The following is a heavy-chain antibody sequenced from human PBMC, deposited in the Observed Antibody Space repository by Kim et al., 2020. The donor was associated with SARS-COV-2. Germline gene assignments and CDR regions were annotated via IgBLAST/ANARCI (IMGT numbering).Heavy chain of an antibody. V-gene: IGHV3-66*01. CDR2: T. J-gene: IGHJ4*02. Sequence: TNYADSVKGRFTISRDNSKNMVFLQMNNMRAEDTAVYHCARDFGSGYIDYWGQGILVTVSS. CDR3: ARDFGSGYIDY. D-gene: IGHD3-3*01.